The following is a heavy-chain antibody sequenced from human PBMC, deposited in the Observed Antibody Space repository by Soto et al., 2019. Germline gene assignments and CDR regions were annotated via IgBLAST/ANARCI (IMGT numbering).Heavy chain of an antibody. CDR3: ARDREAVAGTEYGMDV. CDR2: IYTSGST. J-gene: IGHJ6*02. CDR1: GGSISSYY. V-gene: IGHV4-4*07. Sequence: QVQLQESGPGLVKPSETLSLTCTVSGGSISSYYWSWIRQPAGKELEWIGRIYTSGSTNYNPSLKSRVTMSVDTSKNQFALKLSSVTAADTAVYYCARDREAVAGTEYGMDVWGQGTTVTVSS. D-gene: IGHD6-19*01.